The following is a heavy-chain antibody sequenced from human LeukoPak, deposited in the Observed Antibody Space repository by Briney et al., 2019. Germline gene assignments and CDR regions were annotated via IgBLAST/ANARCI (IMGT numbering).Heavy chain of an antibody. J-gene: IGHJ6*02. D-gene: IGHD5-12*01. CDR3: ATLRMVATYYGMDV. CDR1: GYTLTELS. CDR2: FDPEDGET. Sequence: ASVKVSCKVSGYTLTELSMHWVRQAPGKGLEWMGGFDPEDGETIYAQKFQGRVTMTEDTSTDTAYMELSSLRSEDTAVYYCATLRMVATYYGMDVWGQGTTVTVSS. V-gene: IGHV1-24*01.